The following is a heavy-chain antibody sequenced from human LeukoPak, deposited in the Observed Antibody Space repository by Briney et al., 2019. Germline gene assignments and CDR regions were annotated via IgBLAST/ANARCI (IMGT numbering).Heavy chain of an antibody. D-gene: IGHD3-22*01. CDR1: GGSISSYY. CDR3: ARDGYSDSSGYDYPPSV. Sequence: SETLSLTCTVSGGSISSYYWSWIRQPPGKGLEWIGYMSYNGRYSYNPSLRSRVTISVDASKKQFSLKLSSVTAADTAVYYCARDGYSDSSGYDYPPSVWGQGTLVTVSS. V-gene: IGHV4-59*01. CDR2: MSYNGRY. J-gene: IGHJ4*02.